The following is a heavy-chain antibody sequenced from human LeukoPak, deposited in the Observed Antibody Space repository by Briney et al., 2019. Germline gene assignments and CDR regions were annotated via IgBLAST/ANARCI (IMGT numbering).Heavy chain of an antibody. CDR1: GYTFTSYG. D-gene: IGHD2-2*01. CDR3: ARVCSSTSCYAGYYYYGMDV. CDR2: ISAYNGNT. V-gene: IGHV1-18*01. J-gene: IGHJ6*02. Sequence: ASVKVSCKASGYTFTSYGISWVRQAPGQGLEWMGWISAYNGNTNYAQKLHGRVTMTTGTSTSTAYMELRSLRSDDTAVYYCARVCSSTSCYAGYYYYGMDVWGQGTTVTVSS.